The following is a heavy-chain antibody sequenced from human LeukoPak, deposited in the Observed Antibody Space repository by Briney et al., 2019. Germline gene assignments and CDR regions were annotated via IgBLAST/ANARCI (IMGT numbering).Heavy chain of an antibody. D-gene: IGHD5-24*01. J-gene: IGHJ4*02. CDR2: ISPNGVIT. CDR1: GGSISSATYY. V-gene: IGHV3-23*01. Sequence: ETLSLTCTVSGGSISSATYYWNWVRQAPGKGLEWVSGISPNGVITYYADSVKGRFTISRDNSKGTVYLQMNSLRPEDTAVYYCAKDDAWLQYGNWGRGTLVTVSS. CDR3: AKDDAWLQYGN.